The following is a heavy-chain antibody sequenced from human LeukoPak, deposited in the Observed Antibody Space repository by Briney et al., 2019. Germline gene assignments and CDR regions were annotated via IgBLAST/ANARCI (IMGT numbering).Heavy chain of an antibody. V-gene: IGHV4-39*07. CDR2: IYYSGST. CDR1: GGSISSSSYY. Sequence: KPSETLSLTCTVSGGSISSSSYYWGWIRQPPGKGLEWIGSIYYSGSTYYNPSLKSRVTISVDTSKNQFSLKLSSVTAADTAVYYCARVLPPIYCSSTSCYRTYYYYGMDVWGQGTTVTVSS. CDR3: ARVLPPIYCSSTSCYRTYYYYGMDV. J-gene: IGHJ6*02. D-gene: IGHD2-2*01.